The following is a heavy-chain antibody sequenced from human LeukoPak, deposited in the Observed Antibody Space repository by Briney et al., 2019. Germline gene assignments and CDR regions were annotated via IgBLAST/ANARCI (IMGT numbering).Heavy chain of an antibody. V-gene: IGHV1-46*01. CDR1: GFTFSSYA. Sequence: GGSLRLSCAASGFTFSSYAMHWVRQAPGQGLEWMGIINPSGGSTSYAQKFQGRVTMTRDTSTSTVYMELSSLRSEDTAVYYCAREGVGAPGYWGQGTLVTVSS. J-gene: IGHJ4*02. D-gene: IGHD1-26*01. CDR3: AREGVGAPGY. CDR2: INPSGGST.